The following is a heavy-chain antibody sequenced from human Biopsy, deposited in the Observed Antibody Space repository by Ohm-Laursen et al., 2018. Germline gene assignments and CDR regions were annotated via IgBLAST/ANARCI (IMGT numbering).Heavy chain of an antibody. CDR2: LNPVSGNS. J-gene: IGHJ5*02. V-gene: IGHV1-8*01. CDR3: GRAVRNQLLTDP. CDR1: EYTFTSYD. D-gene: IGHD1-7*01. Sequence: ASVKVSCKASEYTFTSYDITWVRQASGQGPEWIGWLNPVSGNSNFGQKLRGRVTVTSDTSISTAYMELSGLTSDDTATYYCGRAVRNQLLTDPWGQGTLVTVTS.